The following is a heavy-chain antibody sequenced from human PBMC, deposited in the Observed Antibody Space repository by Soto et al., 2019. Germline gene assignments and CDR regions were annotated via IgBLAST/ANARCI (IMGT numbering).Heavy chain of an antibody. CDR2: ITASGDAT. CDR1: GFTFSSYA. CDR3: AKGTLGWCSGATCYPFDS. V-gene: IGHV3-23*01. Sequence: EVQLLESGGGLEQPGGSLRLSCAASGFTFSSYAMTWVRQAPGKGLECVSVITASGDATAYADSVKGRFTMSRDNSKNTRFLQMNSLRVEDTAVCYCAKGTLGWCSGATCYPFDSWGQGSLVTVSS. J-gene: IGHJ4*02. D-gene: IGHD2-15*01.